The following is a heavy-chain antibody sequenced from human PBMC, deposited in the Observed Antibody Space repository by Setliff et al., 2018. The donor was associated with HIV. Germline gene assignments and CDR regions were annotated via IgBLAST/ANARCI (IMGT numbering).Heavy chain of an antibody. Sequence: TLSLTCTVSGGSIRTGNYYWSWIRLPAGKGLEWIGQIHTTGSTNYNPSLKSRVTISMDTSKNQFSLNLNSVTATDTAVYYCAKRTFGSGRLDPWGQGTLVTVSS. CDR3: AKRTFGSGRLDP. CDR1: GGSIRTGNYY. CDR2: IHTTGST. J-gene: IGHJ5*02. V-gene: IGHV4-61*09. D-gene: IGHD3-16*01.